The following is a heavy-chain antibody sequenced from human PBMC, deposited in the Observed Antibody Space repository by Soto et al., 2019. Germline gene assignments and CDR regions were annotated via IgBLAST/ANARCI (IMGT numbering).Heavy chain of an antibody. J-gene: IGHJ4*02. D-gene: IGHD3-3*01. V-gene: IGHV3-7*05. CDR3: VRSSLGFTIFGVGNPRKRYYFDY. CDR1: GFTFSSYW. Sequence: GGSLRLSCAASGFTFSSYWMSWVRQAPGKGLEWVANIKQDGSEKYYVDSVKGRFTISRDNAKNSLYLQMNSLRAEETAVYYCVRSSLGFTIFGVGNPRKRYYFDYWGQGTLVTVSS. CDR2: IKQDGSEK.